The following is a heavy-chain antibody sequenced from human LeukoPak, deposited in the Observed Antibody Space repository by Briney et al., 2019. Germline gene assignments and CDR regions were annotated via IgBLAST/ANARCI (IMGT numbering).Heavy chain of an antibody. J-gene: IGHJ4*02. D-gene: IGHD3-22*01. CDR3: ARDGWYYDSSGYSRNFDY. CDR2: INWNSGDV. CDR1: GFTFDDYA. V-gene: IGHV3-9*01. Sequence: GGSLRLSCAASGFTFDDYAMHWVRQAPGKGLEWVSGINWNSGDVGYADSVKGRFTISRDNSKNTLYLQMNSLRAEDTAVYYCARDGWYYDSSGYSRNFDYWGQGTLVTVSS.